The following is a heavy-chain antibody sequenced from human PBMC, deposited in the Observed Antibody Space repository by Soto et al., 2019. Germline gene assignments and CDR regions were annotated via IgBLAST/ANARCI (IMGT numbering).Heavy chain of an antibody. D-gene: IGHD2-8*01. CDR2: ISYDGSNK. V-gene: IGHV3-30-3*01. Sequence: QSGGSLRLSCAASGFTFSSYAMHWVRQAPGKGLEWVAVISYDGSNKYYADSVKGRFTISRDNSKNTLYLQMNSLRAEDTAVYYCARSMLYAHYFDYWGQGTLVTVSS. J-gene: IGHJ4*02. CDR3: ARSMLYAHYFDY. CDR1: GFTFSSYA.